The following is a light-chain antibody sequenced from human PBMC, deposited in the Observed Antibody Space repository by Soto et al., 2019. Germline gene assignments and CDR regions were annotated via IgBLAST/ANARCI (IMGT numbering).Light chain of an antibody. V-gene: IGKV1-5*03. CDR1: QSIHSW. CDR2: KAS. J-gene: IGKJ4*01. Sequence: DIQMTQSPSTLSASVGDSVSITCRASQSIHSWLAWYQQKPGKAPKLLIYKASNLQNGVPSRFSGSGSGTEVTLTISSLQPDDFANYYCHQYSTSPLTFGGGTKVEIK. CDR3: HQYSTSPLT.